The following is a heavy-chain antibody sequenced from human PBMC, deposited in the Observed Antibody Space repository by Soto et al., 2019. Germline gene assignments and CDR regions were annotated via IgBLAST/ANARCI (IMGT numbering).Heavy chain of an antibody. CDR1: GFPFNGYG. CDR3: AKDKGGHFWVGMDV. CDR2: LSYDGSVK. V-gene: IGHV3-30*18. D-gene: IGHD3-3*02. J-gene: IGHJ6*02. Sequence: QEQLVESGGGVVQPGTSLRLSCAASGFPFNGYGMHWVRQAPGKGLEWVAVLSYDGSVKYYADSVKGRFTISRDNSKNTLYLQLSSLRADDTAVYYCAKDKGGHFWVGMDVWGQGTTVTVAS.